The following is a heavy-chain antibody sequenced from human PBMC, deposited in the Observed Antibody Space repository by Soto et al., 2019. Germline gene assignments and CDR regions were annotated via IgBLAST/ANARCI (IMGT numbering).Heavy chain of an antibody. CDR1: GFTFSSYG. CDR3: AKDLHGTAFDY. J-gene: IGHJ4*02. CDR2: ISYDGSNK. Sequence: GXSLRRCCPASGFTFSSYGMRWGRQAPGKGLEWVAVISYDGSNKYYSDSVKGRFTISRDNSKNTLYPQMNSLRAEDTAVYYCAKDLHGTAFDYCGQGTLVTFSS. D-gene: IGHD3-10*01. V-gene: IGHV3-30*18.